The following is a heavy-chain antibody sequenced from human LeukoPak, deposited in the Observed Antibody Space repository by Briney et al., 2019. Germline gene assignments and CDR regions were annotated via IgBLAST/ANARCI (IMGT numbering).Heavy chain of an antibody. CDR1: GFTFSDYW. V-gene: IGHV3-7*01. Sequence: GGSLRLSCVVSGFTFSDYWMSWVRQAPGKGLEWVISIRPDGGEKYFVDSVKGRFTISRDNAKNSLYLQMNSLRAEDTAVYYCARDLSGPSVYWGQGTLVTVSS. CDR2: IRPDGGEK. D-gene: IGHD2-15*01. CDR3: ARDLSGPSVY. J-gene: IGHJ4*02.